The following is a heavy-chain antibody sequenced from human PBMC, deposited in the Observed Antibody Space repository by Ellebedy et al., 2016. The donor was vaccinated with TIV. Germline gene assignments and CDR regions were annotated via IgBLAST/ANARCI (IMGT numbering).Heavy chain of an antibody. CDR1: GGSISSYY. CDR3: ARSLLIFTFDKCYFDL. Sequence: SETLSLTCTVSGGSISSYYWGWIRQPPGKGLEWIGNIFDTGSTYYNPSLKSRVTISVDTSKNQFSLKLSSVTAADTAVYYCARSLLIFTFDKCYFDLWGRGTLVTVSS. D-gene: IGHD3/OR15-3a*01. CDR2: IFDTGST. V-gene: IGHV4-39*01. J-gene: IGHJ2*01.